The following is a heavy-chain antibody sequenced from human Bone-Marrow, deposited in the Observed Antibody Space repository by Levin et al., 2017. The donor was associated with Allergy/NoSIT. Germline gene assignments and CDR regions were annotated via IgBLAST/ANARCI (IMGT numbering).Heavy chain of an antibody. J-gene: IGHJ4*02. CDR3: ARKGTVTTDLDY. CDR2: IYSGGNT. Sequence: GGSLRLSCAASGFSVSANYMNWVRQTPGKGLEWVSIIYSGGNTYYADSVKGRFSISRDSSKNTLYLQMGSLRAEDTAVYYCARKGTVTTDLDYWGQGTLVTVSS. V-gene: IGHV3-53*01. CDR1: GFSVSANY. D-gene: IGHD4-17*01.